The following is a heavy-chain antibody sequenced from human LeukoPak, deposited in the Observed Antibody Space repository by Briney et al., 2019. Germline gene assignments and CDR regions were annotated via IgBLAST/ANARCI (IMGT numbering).Heavy chain of an antibody. J-gene: IGHJ5*02. CDR1: GLTFSSCW. CDR3: ARGRYCTNGVCFNWFDP. Sequence: GGSLRLSCAASGLTFSSCWMHWVRQAPGKGLVWVSRINSDGSSTSYADSVKGRFTISRDNAKNTLYLQMNSLRAEDTAVYYCARGRYCTNGVCFNWFDPWGQGTLVTVSS. V-gene: IGHV3-74*01. D-gene: IGHD2-8*01. CDR2: INSDGSST.